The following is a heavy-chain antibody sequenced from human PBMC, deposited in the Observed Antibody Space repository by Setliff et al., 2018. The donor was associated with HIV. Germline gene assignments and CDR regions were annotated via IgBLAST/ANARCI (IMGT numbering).Heavy chain of an antibody. CDR2: IYTSGST. CDR3: ARADRSDFRERFKWFDP. V-gene: IGHV4-61*02. Sequence: LSLTCTVSGGSISSGSYYWSWIRQPAGKGLEWIGRIYTSGSTNCNPSLKSRVTISIDMSKNQFSLKLSYVTAADTAVYYCARADRSDFRERFKWFDPWGQGTLGTSPQ. CDR1: GGSISSGSYY. D-gene: IGHD3-22*01. J-gene: IGHJ5*02.